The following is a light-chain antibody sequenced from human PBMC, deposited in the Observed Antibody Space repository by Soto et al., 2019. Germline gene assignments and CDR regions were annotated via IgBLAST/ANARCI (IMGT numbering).Light chain of an antibody. Sequence: EIVMTQSPATLSVSPGERAPLSCRASQSFSSNLAWYQQQPGQAPRLLIYGASTRATGIPARFSVSGSGTQFTLTLSSLQSEDFSVYYCQQYNNWPRNFGQGTKLECK. V-gene: IGKV3-15*01. CDR2: GAS. J-gene: IGKJ2*01. CDR1: QSFSSN. CDR3: QQYNNWPRN.